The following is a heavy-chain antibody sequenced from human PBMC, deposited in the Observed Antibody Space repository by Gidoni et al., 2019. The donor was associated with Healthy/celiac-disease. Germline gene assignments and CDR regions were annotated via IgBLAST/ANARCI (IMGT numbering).Heavy chain of an antibody. CDR1: GYTFTSYY. CDR2: INPSGGST. D-gene: IGHD3-9*01. Sequence: QVQLVQSGAEVKKPGASVKVSCKASGYTFTSYYMHWVRQAPGQGLEWMGIINPSGGSTSYAQKFQGRVTMTRDTSTSTVYMELSSLRSEDTAVYYCARVGDWAYYYYYGMDVWGQGTTVTVSS. CDR3: ARVGDWAYYYYYGMDV. J-gene: IGHJ6*02. V-gene: IGHV1-46*01.